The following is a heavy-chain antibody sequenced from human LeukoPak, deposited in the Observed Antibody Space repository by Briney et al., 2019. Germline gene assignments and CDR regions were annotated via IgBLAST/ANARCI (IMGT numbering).Heavy chain of an antibody. J-gene: IGHJ3*01. CDR1: GGSISSYY. CDR2: IYTSGTI. V-gene: IGHV4-4*07. CDR3: ARISSSNWYNERGAFDV. D-gene: IGHD6-13*01. Sequence: SETLSLTCTVSGGSISSYYWSWIRQPAGTALEWIGRIYTSGTITYNPSLKSRVTMSVDTSKNQFSLKLRSVTAADTAVYYCARISSSNWYNERGAFDVWGQGTMVTVSS.